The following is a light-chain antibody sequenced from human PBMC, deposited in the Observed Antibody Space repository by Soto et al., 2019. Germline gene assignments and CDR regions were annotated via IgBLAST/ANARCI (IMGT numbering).Light chain of an antibody. CDR2: EVS. CDR3: SSYTDDRSYV. CDR1: SSDVGGYNY. Sequence: QSVLTQPASVSGSPGQSITISCTGTSSDVGGYNYVSWYQQQSGKAPKLMIHEVSNRPSGVSNRFSGSKSGNTASLTISGLQAEDEADYYCSSYTDDRSYVFGSGTKVTAL. J-gene: IGLJ1*01. V-gene: IGLV2-14*01.